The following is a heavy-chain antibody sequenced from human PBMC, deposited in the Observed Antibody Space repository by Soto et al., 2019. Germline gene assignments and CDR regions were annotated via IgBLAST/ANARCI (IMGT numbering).Heavy chain of an antibody. V-gene: IGHV3-13*04. CDR3: ARAIGPTLFDY. Sequence: EVQLVESGGGLVQPGGSLILSCSASGFTFSSYEMHWVRQGTGKGLEWVSAIGTTGDTYYAGSVKGRFTISRENAKNSLYLQMNSLRAGDTDIYFCARAIGPTLFDYWGQGTLVTVSS. CDR1: GFTFSSYE. J-gene: IGHJ4*02. CDR2: IGTTGDT. D-gene: IGHD3-22*01.